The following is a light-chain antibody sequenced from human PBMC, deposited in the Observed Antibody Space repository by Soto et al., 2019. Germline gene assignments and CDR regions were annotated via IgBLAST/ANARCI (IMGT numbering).Light chain of an antibody. CDR3: GSYTSSNTYV. Sequence: QSALTQPASVSGSPGQSITISCTGTTSDVGDYNYVSWYQQHPGKAPQLMIYDVTNRPSGVSNRFSASKSGNTASLTISGLQAEDEADYYCGSYTSSNTYVFGTGTKFTVL. J-gene: IGLJ1*01. CDR2: DVT. CDR1: TSDVGDYNY. V-gene: IGLV2-14*03.